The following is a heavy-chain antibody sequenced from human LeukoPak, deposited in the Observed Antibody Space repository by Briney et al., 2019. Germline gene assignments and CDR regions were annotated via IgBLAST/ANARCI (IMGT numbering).Heavy chain of an antibody. J-gene: IGHJ6*03. CDR3: ARDAYDFWSVAHMDV. CDR1: GYTFTSYG. CDR2: ISAYNGNT. D-gene: IGHD3-3*01. V-gene: IGHV1-18*01. Sequence: ASVKVSCKASGYTFTSYGISWVRQAPGQGLEWMGWISAYNGNTNYAQKLQGRVTMTTDTSTSTAYMELRSLRSDGTAVYYCARDAYDFWSVAHMDVWGKGTTVTVSS.